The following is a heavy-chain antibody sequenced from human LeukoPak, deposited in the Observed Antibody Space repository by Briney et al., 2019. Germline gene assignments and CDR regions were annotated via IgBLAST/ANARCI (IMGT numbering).Heavy chain of an antibody. V-gene: IGHV3-33*01. CDR1: GFTFSSYG. CDR2: IWYDGSNK. Sequence: SGGSLRLSCAASGFTFSSYGMPWVRQAPGKGLEWVAVIWYDGSNKYYADSVKGRFTISRDNSKNTLYLQMNSLRAEDTAVYYCARGRSRSTLYFDYWGQGTLVTVSS. J-gene: IGHJ4*02. CDR3: ARGRSRSTLYFDY.